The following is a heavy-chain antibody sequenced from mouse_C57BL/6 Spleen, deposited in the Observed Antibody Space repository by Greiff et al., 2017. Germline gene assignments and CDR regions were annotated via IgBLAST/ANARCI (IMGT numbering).Heavy chain of an antibody. CDR2: IDPETGGT. D-gene: IGHD1-1*01. CDR1: GYTFTDYE. V-gene: IGHV1-15*01. J-gene: IGHJ2*01. Sequence: QVQLQQSGAELVRPGASVTLSCKASGYTFTDYEMHWVKQTPVHGLEWIGAIDPETGGTAYNQKFKGKAILTADKSSSTAYMELRSLTSEDSAVYYCTRGGITTVVASDYWGQGTTLTVSS. CDR3: TRGGITTVVASDY.